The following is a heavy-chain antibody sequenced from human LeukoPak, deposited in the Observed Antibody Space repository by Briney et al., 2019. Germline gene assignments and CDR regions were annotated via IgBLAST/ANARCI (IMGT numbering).Heavy chain of an antibody. Sequence: ASVKVSCKASGYTFTSYYMHWVRQAPGQGLEWMGIINPSGGSTSYAQKFQGRVTMTRDTSTSTVYIELSSLRSEDTAVCYCARVYYYGSGSWGYYFDYWGQGTLVTVSS. V-gene: IGHV1-46*01. CDR2: INPSGGST. CDR1: GYTFTSYY. D-gene: IGHD3-10*01. J-gene: IGHJ4*02. CDR3: ARVYYYGSGSWGYYFDY.